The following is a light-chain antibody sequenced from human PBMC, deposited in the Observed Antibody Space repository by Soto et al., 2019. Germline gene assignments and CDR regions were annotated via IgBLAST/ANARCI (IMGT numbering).Light chain of an antibody. CDR2: KTS. Sequence: DIQLTQSPSSLSASVGDRVTITCLASQSISNWLTWYQQKPGKAPKLLIYKTSNLDSGVPSRFSGSGSGTEFSLTISSLQPDDFATYYCQQYKSFSLTFGGGTKVDI. CDR1: QSISNW. J-gene: IGKJ4*01. CDR3: QQYKSFSLT. V-gene: IGKV1-5*03.